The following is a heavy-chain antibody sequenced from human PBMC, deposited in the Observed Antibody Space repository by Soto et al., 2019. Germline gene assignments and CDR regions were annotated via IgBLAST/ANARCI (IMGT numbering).Heavy chain of an antibody. CDR3: ARDSLFMAAPLRRYYYGMDV. CDR2: IIPIFGTA. J-gene: IGHJ6*02. CDR1: GGTFSSYA. Sequence: QVQLVQSGAEVKKPGSSVKVSCKASGGTFSSYAISWVRQAPGQGLEWMGGIIPIFGTANYAQKFQGRVTITADKSTSTAYMELSSLRSEDTAVYYCARDSLFMAAPLRRYYYGMDVWGQGTTVTVSS. V-gene: IGHV1-69*06. D-gene: IGHD6-13*01.